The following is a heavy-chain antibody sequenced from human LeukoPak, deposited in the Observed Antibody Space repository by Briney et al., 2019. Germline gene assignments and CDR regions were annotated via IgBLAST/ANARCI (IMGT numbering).Heavy chain of an antibody. CDR1: GYSFTSYW. D-gene: IGHD3-22*01. CDR2: IYPGDSDT. V-gene: IGHV5-51*01. J-gene: IGHJ4*02. Sequence: GESLKISCKGSGYSFTSYWIGWVRQMPGKGLEWMGIIYPGDSDTRYSPSFQGQVTISADKSISTAYLQWSSLKASDTAMYYCARQDEGYYYDSSGPDYWGQGTLVTVS. CDR3: ARQDEGYYYDSSGPDY.